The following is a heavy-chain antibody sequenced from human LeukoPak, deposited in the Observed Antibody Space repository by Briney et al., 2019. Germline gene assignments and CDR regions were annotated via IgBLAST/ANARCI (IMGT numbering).Heavy chain of an antibody. V-gene: IGHV3-74*01. Sequence: GGSLRLSCADSGLTFRNYWMHWVRQAPGKGLVWVARINSDGSSTSYADSVKGRFTISRDNAKNTLYLQMNSLRAEDTAVYYCARGGYCSGGSCHRIDPWGQGTLVTVSS. CDR3: ARGGYCSGGSCHRIDP. D-gene: IGHD2-15*01. J-gene: IGHJ5*02. CDR1: GLTFRNYW. CDR2: INSDGSST.